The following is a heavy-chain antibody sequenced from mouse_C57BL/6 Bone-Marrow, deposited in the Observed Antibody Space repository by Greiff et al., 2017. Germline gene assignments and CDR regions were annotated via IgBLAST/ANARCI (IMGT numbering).Heavy chain of an antibody. Sequence: VQLQPSGPELVKPGASVKISCKASGYTFTDYYMNWVKQSHGQSLEWIGDINPNNGGTSYNQKFKGKATLTVDKSSSTAYMELRSLTSEDSAVYYCARRGIYSNYDYWGQGTTLTVSS. CDR3: ARRGIYSNYDY. D-gene: IGHD2-5*01. V-gene: IGHV1-26*01. CDR1: GYTFTDYY. J-gene: IGHJ2*01. CDR2: INPNNGGT.